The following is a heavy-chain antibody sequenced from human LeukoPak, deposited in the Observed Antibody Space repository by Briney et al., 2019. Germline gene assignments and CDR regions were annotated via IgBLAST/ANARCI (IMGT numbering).Heavy chain of an antibody. CDR3: ARALNPLTGTYYFDY. Sequence: SETLSLTCSVSGASINSHYWTWIRQPAGKGLEWIGRIYISGSTNYSPSLKNRVTMSVDTSKNQFSLNLISVTAADTAVYYCARALNPLTGTYYFDYWGQGTLVTVSS. D-gene: IGHD4/OR15-4a*01. CDR2: IYISGST. CDR1: GASINSHY. J-gene: IGHJ4*02. V-gene: IGHV4-4*07.